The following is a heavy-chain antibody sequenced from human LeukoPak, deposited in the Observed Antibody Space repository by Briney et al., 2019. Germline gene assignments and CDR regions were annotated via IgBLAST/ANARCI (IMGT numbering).Heavy chain of an antibody. CDR1: GGSFSGYY. Sequence: SETLSLTCAVYGGSFSGYYWSWIRQPPGKGLEWIGEINHSGSTNYNPSLKSRVTISVDTSKNQFSLKLSSVTAADTAVYYCARAYCSGGSCYIVSSGYHVDYWGQGTLVTVSS. CDR3: ARAYCSGGSCYIVSSGYHVDY. CDR2: INHSGST. V-gene: IGHV4-34*01. J-gene: IGHJ4*02. D-gene: IGHD2-15*01.